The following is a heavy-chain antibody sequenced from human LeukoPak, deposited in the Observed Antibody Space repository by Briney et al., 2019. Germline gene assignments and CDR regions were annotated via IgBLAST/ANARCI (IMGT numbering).Heavy chain of an antibody. J-gene: IGHJ4*02. CDR2: INHSGST. Sequence: SGGSLRLSCAASGFTFTSYSMSWIRQPPGKGLEWIGEINHSGSTNYNPSLKSRVTISVDTSKNQFSLKLSSVTAADTAVYYCASEGDEQLDYWGQGTLVTVSS. V-gene: IGHV4-34*01. D-gene: IGHD3-16*01. CDR1: GFTFTSYS. CDR3: ASEGDEQLDY.